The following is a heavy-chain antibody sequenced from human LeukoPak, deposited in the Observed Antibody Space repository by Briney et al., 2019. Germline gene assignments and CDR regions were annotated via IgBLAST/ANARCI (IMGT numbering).Heavy chain of an antibody. J-gene: IGHJ5*02. CDR3: ARGYGSGNNWFDP. CDR2: LHHTEET. CDR1: GGSISSGTFY. D-gene: IGHD3-10*01. V-gene: IGHV4-39*07. Sequence: SETLSLTCSVSGGSISSGTFYWGWIRQSPGKGLEWIGSLHHTEETRHNPSLKSRGTMSMDTSKNQFSLSLSSVTAADTAVYYCARGYGSGNNWFDPWGQGTQVTVSS.